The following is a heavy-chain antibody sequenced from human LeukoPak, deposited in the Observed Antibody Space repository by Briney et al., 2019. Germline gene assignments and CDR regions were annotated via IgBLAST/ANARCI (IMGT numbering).Heavy chain of an antibody. J-gene: IGHJ1*01. Sequence: ASVKVSCKASGYTFTSYDINWVRQATGQGLEWVGWMNPNSGNTGYAQKFQGRVTITRNTSISTAYMELSSLRSEDTAVYYCARAEVEMTEYFQHWGQGTLVTVSS. CDR2: MNPNSGNT. CDR3: ARAEVEMTEYFQH. D-gene: IGHD5-24*01. CDR1: GYTFTSYD. V-gene: IGHV1-8*03.